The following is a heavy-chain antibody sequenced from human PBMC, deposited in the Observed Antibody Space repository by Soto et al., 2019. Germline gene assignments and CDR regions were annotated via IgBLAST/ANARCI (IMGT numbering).Heavy chain of an antibody. D-gene: IGHD4-17*01. J-gene: IGHJ3*01. CDR1: GFTFVSYG. CDR2: ISYDGSNK. CDR3: AKDPNGDYVGGFEF. Sequence: GSLRLSCAASGFTFVSYGIHWCRHAAFKWLEWVAVISYDGSNKYYADSVKGRFTLSRDSSKNTLSLQMNSLRVEDTAVYYCAKDPNGDYVGGFEFGGPGTMVTVSS. V-gene: IGHV3-30*12.